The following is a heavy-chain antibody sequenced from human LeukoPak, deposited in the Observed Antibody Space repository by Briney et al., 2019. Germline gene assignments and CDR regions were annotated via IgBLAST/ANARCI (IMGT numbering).Heavy chain of an antibody. Sequence: GGSLRLSCAASGFTFSHYWMTWVRQAPGKGLEWVANIKQDGSEKYYVDSLKGRFTITRDNAKNSLYLQINSLRADDTAIYYCARDSGRFYIDYWGQGTLVTVSS. V-gene: IGHV3-7*03. CDR3: ARDSGRFYIDY. D-gene: IGHD1-26*01. CDR2: IKQDGSEK. J-gene: IGHJ4*02. CDR1: GFTFSHYW.